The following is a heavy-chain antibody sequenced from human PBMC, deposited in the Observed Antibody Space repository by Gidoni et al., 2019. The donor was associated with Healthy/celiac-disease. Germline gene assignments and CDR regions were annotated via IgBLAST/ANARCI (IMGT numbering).Heavy chain of an antibody. D-gene: IGHD2-15*01. Sequence: QVQLVESGGCVVQPGRSLSLSCAASGFTFSSYAMHWVRQAPGKGLEWVAVISYDGSNKYYADSVKGRFTISRDNSKNTLYLQMNSLRAEDTAVYYCARVPLIVVVVAATRYGMDVWGQGTTVTVSS. V-gene: IGHV3-30-3*01. CDR2: ISYDGSNK. CDR1: GFTFSSYA. CDR3: ARVPLIVVVVAATRYGMDV. J-gene: IGHJ6*02.